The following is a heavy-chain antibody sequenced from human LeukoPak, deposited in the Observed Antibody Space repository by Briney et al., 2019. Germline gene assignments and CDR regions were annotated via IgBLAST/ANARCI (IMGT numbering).Heavy chain of an antibody. CDR3: ARSSGWYRNDY. CDR1: GYSISSGYY. V-gene: IGHV4-38-2*02. J-gene: IGHJ4*02. CDR2: IHYTGST. D-gene: IGHD6-19*01. Sequence: SETLSLTCTVSGYSISSGYYWGWIRQPPGKGLEWIGNIHYTGSTYYNPSLKSRVTISVDTSKNQFSLKLSSVTAADTAVYYCARSSGWYRNDYWGQGTLVTVSS.